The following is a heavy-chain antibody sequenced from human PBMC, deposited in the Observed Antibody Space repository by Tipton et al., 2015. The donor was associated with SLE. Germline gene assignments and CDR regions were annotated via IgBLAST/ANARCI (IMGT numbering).Heavy chain of an antibody. J-gene: IGHJ3*01. D-gene: IGHD1-26*01. V-gene: IGHV3-30*02. Sequence: SLRLSCAASGFTFSSYGMHWVRQAPGKGLEWVAFIRYDGSNKYYADSVKGRFTISRDNSKNTLYLQMNSLRAEDTAVYYCAKDRVRGGSPGGMDVWGQGTMVTVSS. CDR2: IRYDGSNK. CDR3: AKDRVRGGSPGGMDV. CDR1: GFTFSSYG.